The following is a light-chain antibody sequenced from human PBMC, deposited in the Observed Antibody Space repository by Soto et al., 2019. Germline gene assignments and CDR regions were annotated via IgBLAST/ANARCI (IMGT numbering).Light chain of an antibody. V-gene: IGKV3-15*01. CDR2: GAS. CDR3: QQRSNWPHIT. Sequence: EIVMTQSPATLSVSPGERATLSCRASQSVSSNLAWYQQKPGQAPRLLIYGASTRATGIPARFSGSGSGTEFTLTISSLQSEDFAVYYCQQRSNWPHITFGQGTRLEIK. CDR1: QSVSSN. J-gene: IGKJ5*01.